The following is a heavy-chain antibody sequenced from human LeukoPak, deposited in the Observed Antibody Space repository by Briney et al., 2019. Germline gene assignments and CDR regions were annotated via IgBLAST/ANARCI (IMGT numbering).Heavy chain of an antibody. Sequence: PSEALSLTCAVYGGSFSGYYWSWIRQPPGKGLEWIGEINHSGSTNYNPSLKSRVTISVDTSKNQFSLKLSSVTAADTAAYYCARQRYQLTFDYWGQGTLVTVSS. J-gene: IGHJ4*02. CDR2: INHSGST. CDR1: GGSFSGYY. CDR3: ARQRYQLTFDY. V-gene: IGHV4-34*01. D-gene: IGHD2-2*01.